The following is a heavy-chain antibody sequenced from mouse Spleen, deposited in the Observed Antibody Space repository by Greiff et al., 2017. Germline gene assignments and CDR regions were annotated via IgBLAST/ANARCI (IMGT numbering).Heavy chain of an antibody. Sequence: QVQLQQPGAELVMPGASVKLSCKASGYTFTSYWMHWVKQRPGQGLEWIGEIDPSDSYTNYNQKFKGKATLTVDKSSSTAYMQLSSLTSEDSAVYYCARGTLLGPWFAYWGQGTLVTVSA. D-gene: IGHD4-1*01. CDR3: ARGTLLGPWFAY. V-gene: IGHV1-69*01. CDR2: IDPSDSYT. J-gene: IGHJ3*01. CDR1: GYTFTSYW.